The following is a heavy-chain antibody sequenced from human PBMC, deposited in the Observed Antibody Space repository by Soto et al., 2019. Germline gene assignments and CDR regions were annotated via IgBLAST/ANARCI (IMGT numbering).Heavy chain of an antibody. J-gene: IGHJ4*02. CDR2: ISAYNGNT. Sequence: QVQLVQSGAEVKKPGASVKVSCKASGYTFTSYGISWVRQAPGQGLEWMGWISAYNGNTTSAQTRQGTVTMTTDTSTSTAYMELRSLTSDDTAGYYCARDLAVGLVDYWGQGTLVTVSS. V-gene: IGHV1-18*01. D-gene: IGHD6-19*01. CDR3: ARDLAVGLVDY. CDR1: GYTFTSYG.